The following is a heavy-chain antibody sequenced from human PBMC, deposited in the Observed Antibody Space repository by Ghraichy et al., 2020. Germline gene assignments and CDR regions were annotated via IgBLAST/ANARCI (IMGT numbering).Heavy chain of an antibody. CDR3: ARVRYSGYSFDY. J-gene: IGHJ4*02. CDR1: GGSFSGYY. CDR2: INHSGST. V-gene: IGHV4-34*01. Sequence: SQTLSLTCAVYGGSFSGYYWSWIRQPPGKGLEWIGEINHSGSTNYNPSLKSRVTISVDTSKNQFSLKLSSVTAADTAVYYCARVRYSGYSFDYWGQGTLVTVSS. D-gene: IGHD1-26*01.